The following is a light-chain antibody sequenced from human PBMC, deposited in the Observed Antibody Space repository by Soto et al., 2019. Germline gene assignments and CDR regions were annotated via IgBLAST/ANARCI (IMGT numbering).Light chain of an antibody. Sequence: DIQMTQSPSTLSASVGDRVTITCRASQSISNWLAWYQQKPGTAPKLLIYKASSVESGVPSRFSGSGSGTLFLLTISSVQPDDFANYYCQQDNSYPWTFGQGTKVEIK. J-gene: IGKJ1*01. V-gene: IGKV1-5*03. CDR3: QQDNSYPWT. CDR1: QSISNW. CDR2: KAS.